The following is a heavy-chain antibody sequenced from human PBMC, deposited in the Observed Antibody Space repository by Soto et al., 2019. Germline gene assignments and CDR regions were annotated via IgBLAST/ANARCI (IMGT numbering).Heavy chain of an antibody. CDR2: IYYSGST. J-gene: IGHJ4*02. CDR3: ARVPYDYTGGVPKYYFDY. D-gene: IGHD4-4*01. V-gene: IGHV4-59*01. CDR1: GGSISSYY. Sequence: SETLSLTCTVSGGSISSYYWSWIRQPPGKGLEWIGYIYYSGSTNYNPSLKSRVTISVDTSKNQFSLKLSSVTAADTAVYYCARVPYDYTGGVPKYYFDYWGKGTLVTVSS.